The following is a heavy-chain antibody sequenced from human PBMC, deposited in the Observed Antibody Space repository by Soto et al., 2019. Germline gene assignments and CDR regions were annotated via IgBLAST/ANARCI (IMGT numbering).Heavy chain of an antibody. CDR2: IGSGGST. V-gene: IGHV3-66*01. D-gene: IGHD3-3*01. Sequence: EVQLVESGGGLVQPGGSLRLSCAASGFTVSSNYMSWVRQAPGKGLEWVSVIGSGGSTYYADSVKGRFTISRDNSKNTRYLQMNSLRAEDTAVYYCARANRDGYDFWSGFASYYFDYWGQGTLVTVSS. CDR3: ARANRDGYDFWSGFASYYFDY. J-gene: IGHJ4*02. CDR1: GFTVSSNY.